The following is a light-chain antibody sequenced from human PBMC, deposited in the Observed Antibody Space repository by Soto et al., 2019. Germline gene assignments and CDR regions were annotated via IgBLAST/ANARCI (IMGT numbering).Light chain of an antibody. CDR3: HQYGSFPHT. J-gene: IGKJ2*01. CDR2: GAS. CDR1: QSVSGSS. Sequence: EIVLTQSPGTLSLSPGERATLSCRASQSVSGSSLAWYQLTPGQAPRLLISGASSRATGVPDRFSGSESGTDFTFIISRLEPEDFGMYYCHQYGSFPHTFGQGTELETK. V-gene: IGKV3-20*01.